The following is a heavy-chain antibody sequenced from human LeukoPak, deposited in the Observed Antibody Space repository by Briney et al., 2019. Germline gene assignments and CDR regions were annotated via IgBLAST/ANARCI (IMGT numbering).Heavy chain of an antibody. CDR1: GFTFNTYG. V-gene: IGHV3-23*01. CDR2: ISGSGGAT. D-gene: IGHD4-11*01. J-gene: IGHJ6*03. Sequence: GGSLRLSCAASGFTFNTYGMSWVRQAPGKGLEWVSGISGSGGATYYADSVKGRFTISRDNAKNSLYLQMNSLRAEDTAVYYCARGRMTTVTYYYYYYMDVWGKGTTVTVSS. CDR3: ARGRMTTVTYYYYYYMDV.